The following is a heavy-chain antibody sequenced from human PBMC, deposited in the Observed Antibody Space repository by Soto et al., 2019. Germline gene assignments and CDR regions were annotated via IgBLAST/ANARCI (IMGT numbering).Heavy chain of an antibody. CDR3: ARDLSSGWSNYSYGMDV. D-gene: IGHD6-19*01. V-gene: IGHV1-69*12. J-gene: IGHJ6*02. Sequence: QVQLVQSGAEVKKPGSSVKVSCKASGGTFSSYAISWVRQAPGQGLEWMGGIIPIFGTANYAQKFQGRVTITADESTSTAYMDLSSLRSEDTAVYYCARDLSSGWSNYSYGMDVWGQGTTVTVSS. CDR1: GGTFSSYA. CDR2: IIPIFGTA.